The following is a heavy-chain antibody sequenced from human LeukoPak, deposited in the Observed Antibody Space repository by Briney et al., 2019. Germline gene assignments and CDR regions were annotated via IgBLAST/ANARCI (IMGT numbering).Heavy chain of an antibody. J-gene: IGHJ4*02. CDR3: AREGYDILTGYSGFDY. Sequence: ASVKASCKASGYTFTSYYMHWVRQAPGQGLECMGIINPSGGSTSYAQKFQGGVTMTRDTSTSTVYMELSSLRSEDTAVYYCAREGYDILTGYSGFDYWGQGTLVTVSS. D-gene: IGHD3-9*01. CDR2: INPSGGST. CDR1: GYTFTSYY. V-gene: IGHV1-46*01.